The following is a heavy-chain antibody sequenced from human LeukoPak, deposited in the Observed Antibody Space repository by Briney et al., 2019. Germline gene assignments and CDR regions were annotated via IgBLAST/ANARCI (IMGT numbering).Heavy chain of an antibody. CDR3: AREDYYGSGSFSNWFDP. CDR1: GYTFTNYD. J-gene: IGHJ5*02. V-gene: IGHV1-8*01. D-gene: IGHD3-10*01. CDR2: MNPHSVNT. Sequence: ASVKVSCKASGYTFTNYDINWVRQATGQGLEWMGWMNPHSVNTGYSQKFQGRITMTWNTSISTAYMELSSLRSEDTAIYYCAREDYYGSGSFSNWFDPWGQGTLVTVSS.